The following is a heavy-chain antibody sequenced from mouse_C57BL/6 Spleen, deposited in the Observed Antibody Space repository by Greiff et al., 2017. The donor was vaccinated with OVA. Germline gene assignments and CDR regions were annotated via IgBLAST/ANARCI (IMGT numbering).Heavy chain of an antibody. Sequence: QVQLQQPGAELVMPGASVKLSCTASGYTFTSYWMHWVKQRPGQGLAWIGELDPSDSYPNYNQKFKGKSTLTVDKSSSTAYMQLISLTSEDSAVYDCAIYYSNFLRYFDVWGTGTTVTVSS. CDR3: AIYYSNFLRYFDV. J-gene: IGHJ1*03. CDR2: LDPSDSYP. CDR1: GYTFTSYW. V-gene: IGHV1-69*01. D-gene: IGHD2-5*01.